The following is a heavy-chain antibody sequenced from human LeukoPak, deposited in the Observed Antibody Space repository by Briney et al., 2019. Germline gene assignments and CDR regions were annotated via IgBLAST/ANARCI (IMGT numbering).Heavy chain of an antibody. V-gene: IGHV3-23*01. CDR1: GFTFSSHG. CDR3: AKDRVPSFGELDY. J-gene: IGHJ4*02. CDR2: ISGSGGST. Sequence: GGSLRLSCAATGFTFSSHGMHWVRQAPGKGLEWVSAISGSGGSTYYADSVKGRFTISRDNSKNTLYLQMNSLRAEDTAVYYCAKDRVPSFGELDYWGQGTLVTVSS. D-gene: IGHD3-10*01.